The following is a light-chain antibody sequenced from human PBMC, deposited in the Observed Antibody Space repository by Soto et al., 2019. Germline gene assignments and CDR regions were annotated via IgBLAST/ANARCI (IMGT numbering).Light chain of an antibody. Sequence: EIVLTQSPGTLSLSPGERATLSCMASQSVSSSYLAWYQQKPGQAPRLLIYGASSRATGIPDRFSGTGSGTDFTLTISSLQSEDFALYYCQQYHNLWTFGQGTKVDIK. CDR3: QQYHNLWT. V-gene: IGKV3-20*01. CDR2: GAS. CDR1: QSVSSSY. J-gene: IGKJ1*01.